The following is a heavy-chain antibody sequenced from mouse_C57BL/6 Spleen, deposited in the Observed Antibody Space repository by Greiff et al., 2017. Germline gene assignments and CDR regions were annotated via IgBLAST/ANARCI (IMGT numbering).Heavy chain of an antibody. V-gene: IGHV1-72*01. D-gene: IGHD3-2*02. CDR3: ARSEHSSGYLYYLDY. CDR1: GYTFTSYW. CDR2: IDPNSGGT. Sequence: QVQLQQPGAELVKPGASVRLSCKASGYTFTSYWMHWVKQRPGRGLEWIGRIDPNSGGTKYNEKFKSKATLTVDKPSSTAYMQLSIRTSEDYAVYYCARSEHSSGYLYYLDYWGQGTTLTVSS. J-gene: IGHJ2*01.